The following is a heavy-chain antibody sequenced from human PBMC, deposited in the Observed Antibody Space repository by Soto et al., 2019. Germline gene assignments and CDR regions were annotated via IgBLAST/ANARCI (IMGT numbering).Heavy chain of an antibody. V-gene: IGHV3-23*01. CDR1: GFTFSSHA. D-gene: IGHD2-15*01. Sequence: GGSLRLSCAASGFTFSSHAMSWVRQAPGKGLEWVSGISGSGGSTYYADSVKGRFTISRDNSKNTLYVEMNSLRADDTAVYYCAKVVGGGGSWGRRENWFDPWGQGTLVTVSS. CDR2: ISGSGGST. J-gene: IGHJ5*02. CDR3: AKVVGGGGSWGRRENWFDP.